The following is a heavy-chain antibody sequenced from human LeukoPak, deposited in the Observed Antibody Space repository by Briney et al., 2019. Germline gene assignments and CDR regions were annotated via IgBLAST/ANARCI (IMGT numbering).Heavy chain of an antibody. D-gene: IGHD1-26*01. J-gene: IGHJ6*02. CDR3: ARDDGALPGDGMDV. CDR2: IRSSGSGT. CDR1: GFTFSSFS. V-gene: IGHV3-48*04. Sequence: PGGSLRLSCAASGFTFSSFSMNWVRQAPGKGLEWVSYIRSSGSGTDYTGSVKGRFTISRDNAKNSLYLQMNSLRAEDTAVYYCARDDGALPGDGMDVWGQGTTVTVSS.